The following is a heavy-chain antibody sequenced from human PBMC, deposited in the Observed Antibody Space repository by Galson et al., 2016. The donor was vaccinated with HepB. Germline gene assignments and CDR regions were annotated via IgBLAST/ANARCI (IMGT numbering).Heavy chain of an antibody. V-gene: IGHV6-1*01. CDR3: ARLLYSSGWSFDS. D-gene: IGHD6-19*01. CDR1: GDSVSSNSAA. J-gene: IGHJ5*01. Sequence: CAISGDSVSSNSAAWNWIRQSPSRGLEWLGRTYYRSRWYNDYALSLQGRISINPDTSKNQFSLQLNSVTPEDTAVYYCARLLYSSGWSFDSWAQGTLVTVSS. CDR2: TYYRSRWYN.